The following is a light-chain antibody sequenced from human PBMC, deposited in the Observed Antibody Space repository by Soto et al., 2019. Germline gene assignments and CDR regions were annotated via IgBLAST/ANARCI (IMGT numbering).Light chain of an antibody. CDR2: DVS. Sequence: QSAVTQPASVSGSPGQSITVSCTGTSSDVGVYDYVSWYQQHPGKAPKLIIYDVSNRPSGVSDRFSGSKSGNTASLTISGLQAEDAADYYCSSYTSSITLFVFGSGTKVTVL. CDR1: SSDVGVYDY. CDR3: SSYTSSITLFV. J-gene: IGLJ1*01. V-gene: IGLV2-14*03.